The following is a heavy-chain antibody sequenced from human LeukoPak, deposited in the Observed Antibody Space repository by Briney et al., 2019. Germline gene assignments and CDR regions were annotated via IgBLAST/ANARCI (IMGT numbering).Heavy chain of an antibody. J-gene: IGHJ5*02. CDR2: ISWSSGSI. Sequence: PGRSLRLSCAASGFTFDDYAMHWVRQAPGKGLEWVSGISWSSGSIGYADSVKGRFTISRDNAKNSLYLQMNSLRAEDTALYYCAREVVPAARANWFDPWGQGTLVTVSS. D-gene: IGHD2-2*01. V-gene: IGHV3-9*01. CDR3: AREVVPAARANWFDP. CDR1: GFTFDDYA.